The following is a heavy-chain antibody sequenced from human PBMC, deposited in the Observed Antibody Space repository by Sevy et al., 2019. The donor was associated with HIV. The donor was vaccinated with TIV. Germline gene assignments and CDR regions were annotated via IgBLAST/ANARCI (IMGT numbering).Heavy chain of an antibody. V-gene: IGHV3-48*03. J-gene: IGHJ4*02. CDR1: GFTFSIYE. D-gene: IGHD3-3*01. Sequence: GGSLRLSCAASGFTFSIYEMNWVRQAPGKGLEWVSYISSSGSTIYYADSVKGRFTISRDNAKNSLYLQMNSLRAEETAVYYCARVGDFWSGYYSAVDYWGQGTLVTVSS. CDR2: ISSSGSTI. CDR3: ARVGDFWSGYYSAVDY.